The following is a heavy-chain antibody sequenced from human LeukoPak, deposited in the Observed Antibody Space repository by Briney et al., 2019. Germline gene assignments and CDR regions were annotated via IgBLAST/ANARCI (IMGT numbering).Heavy chain of an antibody. CDR3: ARDEFGSGWYMGY. CDR2: ISSSSSYT. D-gene: IGHD6-19*01. Sequence: GGSLGLSCAASGFTFSDYYMSWIRQAPGKGLEWVSYISSSSSYTNYADSVKGRFTISRDNAKNSLYLQMNSLRAEDTAVYYCARDEFGSGWYMGYWGQGTLVTVSS. CDR1: GFTFSDYY. J-gene: IGHJ4*02. V-gene: IGHV3-11*06.